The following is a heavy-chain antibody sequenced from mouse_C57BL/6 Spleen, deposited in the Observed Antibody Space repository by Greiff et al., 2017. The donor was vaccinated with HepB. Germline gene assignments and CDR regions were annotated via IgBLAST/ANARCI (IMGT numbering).Heavy chain of an antibody. V-gene: IGHV5-16*01. CDR2: INYDGSST. CDR3: ARDRGSNYFDY. D-gene: IGHD3-3*01. Sequence: EVQLVESEGGLVQPGSSMKLSCTASGFTFSDYYMAWVRQVPEKGLEWVANINYDGSSTYYLDSLKSRFIISRDNAKNILYLQMSSLKSEDTATYYCARDRGSNYFDYWGQGTTLTVSS. J-gene: IGHJ2*01. CDR1: GFTFSDYY.